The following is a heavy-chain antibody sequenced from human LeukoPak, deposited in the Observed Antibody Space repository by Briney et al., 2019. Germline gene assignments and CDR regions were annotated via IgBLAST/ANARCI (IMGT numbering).Heavy chain of an antibody. CDR3: ARGSRGNFDY. D-gene: IGHD4-23*01. CDR1: GFTFDDYA. CDR2: ISWNSGSI. J-gene: IGHJ4*02. V-gene: IGHV3-9*01. Sequence: GRSLRLSCAASGFTFDDYAMHWVRQAPGKGLEWVSGISWNSGSIGYADSVKGRFTTSRDNAKNSLYLQMNSLRAEDTAVYYCARGSRGNFDYWGQGTLVTVSS.